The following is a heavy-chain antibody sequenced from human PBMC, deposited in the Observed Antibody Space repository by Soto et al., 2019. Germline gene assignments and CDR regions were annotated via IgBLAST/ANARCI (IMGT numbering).Heavy chain of an antibody. V-gene: IGHV4-30-4*01. CDR2: IYYSGST. J-gene: IGHJ4*02. CDR1: GGSISSGDYY. D-gene: IGHD2-2*01. Sequence: KPSETLSLTCTVSGGSISSGDYYWSWIRQPPGKGLEWIGYIYYSGSTYYNPSLKSRVTISVDTSKNQFSLKLSSVTAADTAVYYCARLVVPAAIGDYWGQGTLVTVSS. CDR3: ARLVVPAAIGDY.